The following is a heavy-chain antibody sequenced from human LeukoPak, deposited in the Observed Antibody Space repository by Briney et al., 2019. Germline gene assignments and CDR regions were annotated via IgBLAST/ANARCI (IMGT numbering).Heavy chain of an antibody. V-gene: IGHV3-30-3*02. CDR3: AKSGSIWSHYFDS. J-gene: IGHJ4*02. CDR2: ISYDGSNK. D-gene: IGHD6-13*01. CDR1: GFTFSSYA. Sequence: GGSLRLSCAASGFTFSSYAMHWVRQAPGKGLEWVAVISYDGSNKYYADSVKGRFTISRDNSKNTLYLQMNSLRAEDTAVYYCAKSGSIWSHYFDSWGQGTLVTVSS.